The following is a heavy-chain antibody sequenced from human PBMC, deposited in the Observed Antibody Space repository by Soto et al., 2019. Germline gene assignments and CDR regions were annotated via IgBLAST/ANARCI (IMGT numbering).Heavy chain of an antibody. J-gene: IGHJ6*02. V-gene: IGHV1-69*06. Sequence: GASVKVSCKASGGTFSSYAISWVRQAPGQGLEWMGGIIPIFGTANYAQKFQGRVTITADKSTSTAYMELSSLRSEDTAVYYCTRLVGSSYPYYYYYGMDVWGQGTPVTVSS. D-gene: IGHD6-13*01. CDR2: IIPIFGTA. CDR1: GGTFSSYA. CDR3: TRLVGSSYPYYYYYGMDV.